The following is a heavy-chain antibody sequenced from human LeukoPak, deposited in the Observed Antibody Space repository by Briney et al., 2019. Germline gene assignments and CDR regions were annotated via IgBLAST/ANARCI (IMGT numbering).Heavy chain of an antibody. CDR2: ISGSGGST. D-gene: IGHD4-17*01. V-gene: IGHV3-23*01. CDR1: GFTFSSYA. Sequence: GGSLRLSCAASGFTFSSYAMSRVRQAPGKGLEWVSAISGSGGSTYYADSVKGRFTISRDNSKNTLYLQMNSLRAEDTAVYYCCYGDYLDAFDIWGQGTMVTVSS. CDR3: CYGDYLDAFDI. J-gene: IGHJ3*02.